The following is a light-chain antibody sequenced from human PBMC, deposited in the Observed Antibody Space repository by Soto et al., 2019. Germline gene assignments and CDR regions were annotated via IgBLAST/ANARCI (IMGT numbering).Light chain of an antibody. V-gene: IGLV1-44*01. CDR2: SSN. J-gene: IGLJ1*01. CDR3: AAWDDSLNGHI. Sequence: QSALTQPHSASGTPGHRVTISCSGSSSNIGSNSVHWFQQVPGTAPKPLIYSSNQRPSGVPERFSGSKSGTSASLAISGLQSEDEADYYCAAWDDSLNGHIFGTGTKVTVL. CDR1: SSNIGSNS.